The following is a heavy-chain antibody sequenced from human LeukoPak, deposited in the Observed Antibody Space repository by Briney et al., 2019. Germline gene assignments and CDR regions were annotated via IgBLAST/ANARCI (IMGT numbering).Heavy chain of an antibody. V-gene: IGHV3-49*04. J-gene: IGHJ6*03. CDR1: GFTFGDYA. CDR2: IRSKAYGGTT. Sequence: GRSLRLSCTASGFTFGDYAMSWVRQAPGKGLEWVGFIRSKAYGGTTEYAASVKGRFTISRDDSKSIAYLQMNSLKTEDTAVYYCTREAGYSSPPTSFPIYYYYYMDVWGKGTTVTVSS. D-gene: IGHD6-13*01. CDR3: TREAGYSSPPTSFPIYYYYYMDV.